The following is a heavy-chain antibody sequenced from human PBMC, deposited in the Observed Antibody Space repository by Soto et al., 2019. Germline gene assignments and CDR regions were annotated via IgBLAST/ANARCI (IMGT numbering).Heavy chain of an antibody. CDR3: ATASLRYFDWLAGY. D-gene: IGHD3-9*01. Sequence: GASVKVSCKAFGYTFTSYYMHWVRQAPGQGLEWMGIINPSGGETIYAQKFQGRVTMTEDTSTDTAYMELSSLRSEDTAVYYCATASLRYFDWLAGYWGQGTLVTVSS. J-gene: IGHJ4*02. CDR2: INPSGGET. V-gene: IGHV1-46*01. CDR1: GYTFTSYY.